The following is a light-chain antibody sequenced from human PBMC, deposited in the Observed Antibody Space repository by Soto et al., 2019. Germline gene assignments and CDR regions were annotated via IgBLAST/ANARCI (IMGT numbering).Light chain of an antibody. CDR3: CSYAGSSTVV. V-gene: IGLV2-23*02. Sequence: QSVLTQPASVSGSPGQSITISCTGTRSDVGSHNLVSWYQQDPGKAPKLMIYDVSKRPSGVSNRFSGSRSGNTASLTISGLQAEDEADYYCCSYAGSSTVVFGGGNKVTVL. CDR2: DVS. CDR1: RSDVGSHNL. J-gene: IGLJ2*01.